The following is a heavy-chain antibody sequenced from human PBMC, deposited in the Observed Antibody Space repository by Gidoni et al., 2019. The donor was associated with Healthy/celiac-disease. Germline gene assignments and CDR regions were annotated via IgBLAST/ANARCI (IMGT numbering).Heavy chain of an antibody. Sequence: EVQLVESGGGLVKPGGSLRTSCAAAGFTFSRYSMNWVRQAPGKGLEWVSSISSSSSYIYYADSVKGRFTISRDNAKNSLYLQMNSLRAEDTAVYYCASSGGTTTNYYYGMDVWGQGTTVTVSS. CDR1: GFTFSRYS. J-gene: IGHJ6*02. CDR3: ASSGGTTTNYYYGMDV. V-gene: IGHV3-21*01. CDR2: ISSSSSYI. D-gene: IGHD2-15*01.